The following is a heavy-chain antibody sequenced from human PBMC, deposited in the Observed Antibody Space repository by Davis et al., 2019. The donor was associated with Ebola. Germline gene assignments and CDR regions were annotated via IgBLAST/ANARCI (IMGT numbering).Heavy chain of an antibody. CDR3: ARERHIVVVTATVGWFDP. V-gene: IGHV1-69*04. D-gene: IGHD2-21*02. J-gene: IGHJ5*02. Sequence: SVKVSRKASGGTFSSYTISWVRQAPGQGLEWMGRIIPILGIANYAQKFQGRVTITADKSTSTAYMELSSLRSEDTAVYYCARERHIVVVTATVGWFDPWGQGTLVTVSS. CDR1: GGTFSSYT. CDR2: IIPILGIA.